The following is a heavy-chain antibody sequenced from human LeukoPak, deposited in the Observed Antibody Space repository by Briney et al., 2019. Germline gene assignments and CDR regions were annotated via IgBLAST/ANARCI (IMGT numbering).Heavy chain of an antibody. CDR3: ARESLGSYYGMDV. V-gene: IGHV3-48*01. CDR1: GFTFSSYS. J-gene: IGHJ6*02. CDR2: ITRSSSVT. D-gene: IGHD3-10*01. Sequence: GGSLRLSCAASGFTFSSYSMNWVRQAPGKGLEWVSYITRSSSVTTYVDSVKGRFTISRDNAKNSLYLQMNSLRAEDTAVYYCARESLGSYYGMDVWGQGTTVTVSS.